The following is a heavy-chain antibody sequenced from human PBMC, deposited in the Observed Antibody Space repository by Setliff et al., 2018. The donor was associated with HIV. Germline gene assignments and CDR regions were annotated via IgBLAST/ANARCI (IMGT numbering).Heavy chain of an antibody. CDR2: MNPNSGNS. V-gene: IGHV1-8*01. CDR3: TRIRAMVRGVTSYDAFDI. J-gene: IGHJ3*02. D-gene: IGHD3-10*01. CDR1: GYTFTSFD. Sequence: ASVKVSCKASGYTFTSFDINWVRQATGQGLEWMGWMNPNSGNSGFAQKFQGRVTMTRNSSISTAYMELSSLRSDDTAVYYCTRIRAMVRGVTSYDAFDIWGQGTKVTVSS.